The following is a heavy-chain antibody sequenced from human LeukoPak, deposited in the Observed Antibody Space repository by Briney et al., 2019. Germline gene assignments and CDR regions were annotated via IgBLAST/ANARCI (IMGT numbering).Heavy chain of an antibody. D-gene: IGHD3-3*01. J-gene: IGHJ4*02. CDR2: ISVASNT. CDR1: GLAFSSYA. Sequence: GGSLRPSCAASGLAFSSYAMSWVRQAPGKGLEWVSTISVASNTFYADSVEGRFTISRDNSRNTVYLQMTSLRADDTAVYYCADYGVSGVRNNFYWGQGTLVTVSS. V-gene: IGHV3-23*01. CDR3: ADYGVSGVRNNFY.